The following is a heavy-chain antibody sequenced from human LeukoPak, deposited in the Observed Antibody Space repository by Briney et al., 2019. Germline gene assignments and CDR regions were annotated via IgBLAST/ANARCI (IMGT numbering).Heavy chain of an antibody. V-gene: IGHV1-2*02. D-gene: IGHD2-15*01. CDR2: INPNSGGT. CDR1: GYTFTGYY. Sequence: ASVKVSCKASGYTFTGYYIQWVRQAPRQGLEWMGWINPNSGGTNYAQKFQGRVTMTRDTSISTAYMELRRLRSDDTAVYYCARGVVASTFYYYMDVWGKGTTVTVSS. CDR3: ARGVVASTFYYYMDV. J-gene: IGHJ6*03.